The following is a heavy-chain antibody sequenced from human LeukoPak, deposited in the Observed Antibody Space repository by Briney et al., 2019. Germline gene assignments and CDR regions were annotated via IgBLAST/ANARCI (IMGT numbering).Heavy chain of an antibody. CDR3: ARGPLYSGSYYDY. CDR1: GFTFSSYS. J-gene: IGHJ4*02. D-gene: IGHD1-26*01. Sequence: GGSLRLSCAASGFTFSSYSMNWVRQAPGKGLEWVSSISSSSSYIYYADSAKGRFTISRDNAKNSLYLQMNSLRAEDTAVYYCARGPLYSGSYYDYWGQGTLVTVSS. CDR2: ISSSSSYI. V-gene: IGHV3-21*01.